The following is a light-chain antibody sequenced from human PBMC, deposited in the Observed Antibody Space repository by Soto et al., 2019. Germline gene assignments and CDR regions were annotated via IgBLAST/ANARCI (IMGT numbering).Light chain of an antibody. CDR3: QQYGSSPGT. J-gene: IGKJ1*01. V-gene: IGKV3-20*01. Sequence: EIVLTQSPGTLSLSPGERVTLSCRASQSVTSNYLAWYQQKPGQAPRLLIFGASIRDTGIPDRFSGSGSGTDFTLTISRLESEDFAVYYCQQYGSSPGTFGQGTKVDIK. CDR1: QSVTSNY. CDR2: GAS.